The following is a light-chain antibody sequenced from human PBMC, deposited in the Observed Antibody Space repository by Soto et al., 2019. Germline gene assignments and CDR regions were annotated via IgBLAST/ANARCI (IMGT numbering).Light chain of an antibody. J-gene: IGLJ2*01. V-gene: IGLV6-57*04. CDR1: SGSIASNY. CDR3: QSYDSSSLV. CDR2: EDN. Sequence: NFMLTQPHSVSESPGKTVTISCTRSSGSIASNYVQWYQQRPGSAPTTVIYEDNQRPSGVPDRFSGSFDSFSNSASHTISGLNTEDEADYCCQSYDSSSLVFGGGTKLTVL.